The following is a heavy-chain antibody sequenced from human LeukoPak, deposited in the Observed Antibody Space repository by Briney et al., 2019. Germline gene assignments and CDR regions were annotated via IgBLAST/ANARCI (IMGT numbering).Heavy chain of an antibody. Sequence: GGSLRLSCAASGFTFSRSWMSWVRQAPGKGLEWVAYIRQDGSDKYYVDSVKGRFTISRDNAEDSLYLQMNSLRAEDTAVYYCARDRSMDVWGKGTTVTVSS. CDR2: IRQDGSDK. J-gene: IGHJ6*04. CDR3: ARDRSMDV. V-gene: IGHV3-7*01. CDR1: GFTFSRSW.